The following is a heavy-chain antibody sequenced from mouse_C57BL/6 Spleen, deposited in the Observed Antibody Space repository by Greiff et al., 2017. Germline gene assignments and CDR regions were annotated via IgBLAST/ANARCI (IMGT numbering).Heavy chain of an antibody. CDR3: ARYYGSGYEEWYFDV. V-gene: IGHV1-26*01. CDR1: GYTFTDYY. J-gene: IGHJ1*03. CDR2: INPNNGGT. D-gene: IGHD1-1*01. Sequence: VQLQQSGPELVQPGASVKISCKASGYTFTDYYMNWVKQSHGKSLEWIGDINPNNGGTSYNQKFKGKATLTVDKSSSTAYMELRSLTSEDSAVYYYARYYGSGYEEWYFDVWGTGTTVTVSS.